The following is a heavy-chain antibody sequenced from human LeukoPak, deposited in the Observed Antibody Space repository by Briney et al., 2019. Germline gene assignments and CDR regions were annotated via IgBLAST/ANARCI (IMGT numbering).Heavy chain of an antibody. J-gene: IGHJ6*02. Sequence: GESLRISCKGSGYSFTSYWISWVRQMPGKGLEWMGRIDPSDSYTNYSPSFQGHVTISADKSISTAYLQCSSLKASDTAMYYCARHGGITMVRGVHLNYYGMDVWGQGTTVTVSS. CDR3: ARHGGITMVRGVHLNYYGMDV. CDR1: GYSFTSYW. V-gene: IGHV5-10-1*01. D-gene: IGHD3-10*01. CDR2: IDPSDSYT.